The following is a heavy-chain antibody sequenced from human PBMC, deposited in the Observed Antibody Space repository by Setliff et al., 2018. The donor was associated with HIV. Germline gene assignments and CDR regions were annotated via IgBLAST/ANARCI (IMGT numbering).Heavy chain of an antibody. CDR1: GYAFTSYY. Sequence: ASVKVSCKASGYAFTSYYMHWVRQAPGQGLEWMGIINPSGGSTSYAQKFQGRVTMTRDTSTSTVYMELSSLRSEDTAVYYCASTLRYFDWFDAFDIWGQGTMVTVSS. CDR2: INPSGGST. D-gene: IGHD3-9*01. CDR3: ASTLRYFDWFDAFDI. J-gene: IGHJ3*02. V-gene: IGHV1-46*01.